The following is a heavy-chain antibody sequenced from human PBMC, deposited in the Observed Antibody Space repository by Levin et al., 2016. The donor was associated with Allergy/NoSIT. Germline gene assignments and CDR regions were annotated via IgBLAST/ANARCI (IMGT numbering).Heavy chain of an antibody. CDR2: IRNKAKSNTT. CDR3: ARDGGRDGYSAFDY. D-gene: IGHD5-24*01. Sequence: WIRQPPGKGLEWVGRIRNKAKSNTTEYAASVKGRFTISRDDSKNSLYLQMNSLKTEDTAVYYCARDGGRDGYSAFDYWGQGTLVTVSS. V-gene: IGHV3-72*01. J-gene: IGHJ4*02.